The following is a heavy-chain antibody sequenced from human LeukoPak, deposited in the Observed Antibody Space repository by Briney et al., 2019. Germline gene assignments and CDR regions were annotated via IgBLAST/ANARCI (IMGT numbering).Heavy chain of an antibody. D-gene: IGHD4-17*01. CDR3: AREVGGDFDALDY. CDR1: GGSISSGNW. Sequence: SGTLSLTCAVSGGSISSGNWWSWVRQPPGKGLQWIGEIFHSGSTNYNPSLKSRVTISVDNSKNQLSLTLTSVTAADTAVYYCAREVGGDFDALDYWGQGTLVTVSS. J-gene: IGHJ4*02. CDR2: IFHSGST. V-gene: IGHV4-4*02.